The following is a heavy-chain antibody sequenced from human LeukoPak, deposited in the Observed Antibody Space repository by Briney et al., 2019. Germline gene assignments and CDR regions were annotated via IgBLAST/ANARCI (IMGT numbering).Heavy chain of an antibody. J-gene: IGHJ4*02. CDR2: IYYTGYT. CDR3: ARLGYCSGGSCPQNIDY. CDR1: GGSIRSRSNY. V-gene: IGHV4-39*07. Sequence: SETLCLTCTVSGGSIRSRSNYWGWTRQPPGKGLEWIGSIYYTGYTFYNPSLKSRVTISVDTSRNKVSLKLSSVTAADTAVYYCARLGYCSGGSCPQNIDYWGQGTLVTVSS. D-gene: IGHD2-15*01.